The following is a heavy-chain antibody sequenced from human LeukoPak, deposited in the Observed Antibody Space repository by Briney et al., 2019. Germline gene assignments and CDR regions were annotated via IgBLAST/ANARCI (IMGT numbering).Heavy chain of an antibody. CDR1: GIFGSYV. CDR2: IIPVSGST. V-gene: IGHV1-69*13. Sequence: ASVKVSCKASGIFGSYVISWVRQAPGQRLEWMGGIIPVSGSTHYAQKFQGRLTITADESTSTVYMEMSSLRSEDTAMYYCAKEGNTALVTGYFDLWGRGTLVTVSA. CDR3: AKEGNTALVTGYFDL. D-gene: IGHD5-18*01. J-gene: IGHJ2*01.